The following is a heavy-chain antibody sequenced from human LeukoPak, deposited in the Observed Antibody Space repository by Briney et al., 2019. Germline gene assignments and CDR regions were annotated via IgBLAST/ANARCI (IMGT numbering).Heavy chain of an antibody. V-gene: IGHV3-43*02. CDR1: GFTFDDYA. CDR2: IIGDGTNT. J-gene: IGHJ4*02. CDR3: AKDGSSGSYSDY. D-gene: IGHD1-26*01. Sequence: VGSLRLSCAASGFTFDDYAMHWVRQAPGKGLEWVSLIIGDGTNTYYADSVKGRFTISRDNSKNSLYLQMNSLRTEDTALYYCAKDGSSGSYSDYWGQGTLVTVS.